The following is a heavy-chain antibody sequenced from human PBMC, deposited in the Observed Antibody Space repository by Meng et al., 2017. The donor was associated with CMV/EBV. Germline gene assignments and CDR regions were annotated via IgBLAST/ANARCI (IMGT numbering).Heavy chain of an antibody. CDR2: INHSGST. CDR3: ARGTIFGVVWIGYFDY. CDR1: GGSFSGYY. J-gene: IGHJ4*02. V-gene: IGHV4-34*01. D-gene: IGHD3-3*02. Sequence: QLQQWRAGLLTPSETLSLTCAVYGGSFSGYYWSWIRQPPGKGLEWIGEINHSGSTNYNPSLKSRVTISVDTSKNQFSLKLSSVTAADTAVYYCARGTIFGVVWIGYFDYWGQGTLVTVSS.